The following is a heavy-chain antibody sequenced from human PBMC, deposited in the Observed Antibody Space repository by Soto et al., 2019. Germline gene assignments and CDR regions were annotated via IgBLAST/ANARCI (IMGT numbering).Heavy chain of an antibody. Sequence: QVQLVESGGGVVQPGRSLRLSCAASGFTFSSYAMHWVRQAPGKGLEWVAVISYDGSNKYYADSVKGRFTISRDNSKNTLYLQMNSLRAEDTAVYYCARDRDSYGYGSIDYWGQGTLVTVSS. CDR3: ARDRDSYGYGSIDY. CDR2: ISYDGSNK. CDR1: GFTFSSYA. J-gene: IGHJ4*02. D-gene: IGHD5-18*01. V-gene: IGHV3-30-3*01.